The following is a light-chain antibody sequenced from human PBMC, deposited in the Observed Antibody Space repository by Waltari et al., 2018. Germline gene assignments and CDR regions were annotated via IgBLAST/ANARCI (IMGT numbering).Light chain of an antibody. J-gene: IGLJ2*01. CDR3: SSYAGGQTVI. V-gene: IGLV2-11*01. CDR1: SSAVGTSKY. CDR2: AVN. Sequence: QSALTQPRSVSGSPGQSVTISCTGTSSAVGTSKYVSWYQQHPCKAPILVIYAVNQRPSGVHVHVSGSKSGNTAARTTAGLQMEEEADYCCSSYAGGQTVIFGGGTRLTVL.